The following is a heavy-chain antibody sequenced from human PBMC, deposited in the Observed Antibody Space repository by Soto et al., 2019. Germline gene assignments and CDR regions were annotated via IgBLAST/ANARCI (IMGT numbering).Heavy chain of an antibody. V-gene: IGHV1-18*01. Sequence: ASVKVSCKASGYTFTSYGISWVRQAPGQGLEWMGWISAYNGNTNYAQKLQGRVTMTTNTSTSTAYMELRSLRSDDTAVYYCARGAWDSSGYAKADYWGQGTLVTVSS. J-gene: IGHJ4*02. CDR1: GYTFTSYG. D-gene: IGHD3-22*01. CDR2: ISAYNGNT. CDR3: ARGAWDSSGYAKADY.